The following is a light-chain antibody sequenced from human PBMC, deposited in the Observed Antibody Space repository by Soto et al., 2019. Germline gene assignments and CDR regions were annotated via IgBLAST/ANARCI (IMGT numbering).Light chain of an antibody. V-gene: IGKV3-20*01. CDR3: QQYGVSPQT. J-gene: IGKJ2*01. Sequence: EIVLTQSPGTLSLSPGERVTLSCRASQTLNSNYLAWYQQKPGQAPRLLIYGASSRATVIPDRFSGSGSGTDFALTISRLEPEDFAVYFCQQYGVSPQTFGQGTKLEIK. CDR2: GAS. CDR1: QTLNSNY.